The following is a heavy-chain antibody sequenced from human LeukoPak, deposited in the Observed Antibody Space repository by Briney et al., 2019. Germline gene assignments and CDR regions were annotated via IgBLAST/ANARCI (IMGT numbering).Heavy chain of an antibody. Sequence: GGSLRLSCAASGFTFSSYWMHWVRQAPGKGLVWVSNINSDGSTTTYADSVKGRFTISRDNAENTLYLQMNSLRAEDTAVYYCAKSTVVVPAARNDAFDIWGQGTMVTVSS. V-gene: IGHV3-74*01. J-gene: IGHJ3*02. CDR1: GFTFSSYW. D-gene: IGHD2-2*01. CDR3: AKSTVVVPAARNDAFDI. CDR2: INSDGSTT.